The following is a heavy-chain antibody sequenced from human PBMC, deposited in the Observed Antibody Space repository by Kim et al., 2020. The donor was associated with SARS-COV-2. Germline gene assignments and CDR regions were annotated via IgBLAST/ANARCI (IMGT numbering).Heavy chain of an antibody. CDR3: AGVRVAAAGTRIDP. CDR1: GFTFSSYG. V-gene: IGHV3-33*01. Sequence: GGSLRLSCAASGFTFSSYGMHWVRQAPGKGLEWVAVIWYDGSNKYYADSVKGRFTISRDNSKNTLYLQMNSLRAEDTAMYYCAGVRVAAAGTRIDPWGQGTLVTVSS. CDR2: IWYDGSNK. D-gene: IGHD6-13*01. J-gene: IGHJ5*02.